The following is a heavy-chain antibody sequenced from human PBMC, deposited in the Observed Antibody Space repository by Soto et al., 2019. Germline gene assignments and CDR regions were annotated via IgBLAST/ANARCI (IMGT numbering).Heavy chain of an antibody. CDR1: GFTYSDYA. CDR2: ISSSGQTT. D-gene: IGHD2-2*01. CDR3: TKDAREVPAAIGGEGIDF. V-gene: IGHV3-23*01. J-gene: IGHJ4*02. Sequence: EVQLSESGGGLVQRGGSLRLSCEASGFTYSDYAMSWVRQAPGKGLEWVSSISSSGQTTYYAESVKGRFIISRDNPKTTLYLQIHSLRADDTATYYGTKDAREVPAAIGGEGIDFWGQGTLVTVSS.